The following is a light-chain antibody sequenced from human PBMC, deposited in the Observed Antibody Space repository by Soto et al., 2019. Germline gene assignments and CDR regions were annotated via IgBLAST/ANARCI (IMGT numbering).Light chain of an antibody. Sequence: QSVLTQPPSLSEAPRQRVTISCSGSSSNIGNNAVNWYQHLPGTAPKLLIFYDDLLPSGVSDRFSGSKSGTSASLAISGLQSEDEADYYCATWDDSLNGVVFGGGTKLTVL. CDR1: SSNIGNNA. CDR3: ATWDDSLNGVV. V-gene: IGLV1-36*01. J-gene: IGLJ2*01. CDR2: YDD.